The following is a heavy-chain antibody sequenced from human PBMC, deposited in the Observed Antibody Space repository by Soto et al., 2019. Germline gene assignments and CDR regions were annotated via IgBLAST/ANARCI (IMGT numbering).Heavy chain of an antibody. Sequence: EVQLVESGGGLVQPGGSLRLSCAASGFTLSSYWMHWVCQAPGKGLVWVSRINSDGNRTSYADSVKGRFTISRDNAKNTLYLQMNSLRAEDTAVYYCARGHGSGSYYYYYGMDVWGQGTTVTVSS. D-gene: IGHD3-10*01. CDR1: GFTLSSYW. CDR2: INSDGNRT. CDR3: ARGHGSGSYYYYYGMDV. J-gene: IGHJ6*02. V-gene: IGHV3-74*01.